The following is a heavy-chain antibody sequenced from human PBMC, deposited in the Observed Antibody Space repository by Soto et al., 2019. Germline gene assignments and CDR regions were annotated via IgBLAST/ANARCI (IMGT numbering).Heavy chain of an antibody. CDR2: ISGSGGST. D-gene: IGHD6-13*01. J-gene: IGHJ4*02. CDR1: GFTFSRFA. CDR3: ARGFSAGKGSHSDL. Sequence: GGSLRLSCAASGFTFSRFAIIWVLQAPGKGLDWVSAISGSGGSTYSADSVKGRFTISRDSSKNTLYLQMSSLSAEDTAVYYWARGFSAGKGSHSDLWGQGSLVTVAS. V-gene: IGHV3-23*01.